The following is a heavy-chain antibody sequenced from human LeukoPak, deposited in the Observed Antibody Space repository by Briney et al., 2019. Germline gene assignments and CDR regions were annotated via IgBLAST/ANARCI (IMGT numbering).Heavy chain of an antibody. CDR1: GGSISGYY. V-gene: IGHV4-34*01. CDR3: ARDAYSSSSASFDY. J-gene: IGHJ4*02. CDR2: INHSGST. D-gene: IGHD6-6*01. Sequence: PSETLSLTCTVSGGSISGYYWSWIRQPAGKGLEWIGEINHSGSTNYNPSLKSRVTISVDTSKNQFSLKLSSVTAADTAVYYCARDAYSSSSASFDYWGQGTLVTVSS.